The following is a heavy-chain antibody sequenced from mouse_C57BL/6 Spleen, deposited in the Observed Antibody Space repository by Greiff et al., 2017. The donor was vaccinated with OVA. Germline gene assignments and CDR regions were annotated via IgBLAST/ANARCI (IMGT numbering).Heavy chain of an antibody. J-gene: IGHJ3*01. CDR2: ICGDGST. CDR1: GFSLTSYG. V-gene: IGHV2-3*01. CDR3: AKPGGYGSSYGFAY. D-gene: IGHD1-1*01. Sequence: QVQLQQSGPGLVAPSQCLSISCTVSGFSLTSYGVSWVRQPPGKGLEWLGVICGDGSTTYHSALISRLSISKDNSKSQVILKLNSLQTDDTATYYCAKPGGYGSSYGFAYWGQGTLVTVSA.